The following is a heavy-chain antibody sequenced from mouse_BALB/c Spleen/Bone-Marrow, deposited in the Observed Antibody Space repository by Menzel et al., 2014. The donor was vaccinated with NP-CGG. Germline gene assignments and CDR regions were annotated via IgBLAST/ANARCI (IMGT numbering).Heavy chain of an antibody. CDR3: SRGGWLGGYFDV. D-gene: IGHD2-3*01. CDR1: GYTFTSSD. J-gene: IGHJ1*01. V-gene: IGHV1-85*01. CDR2: IFPGNVST. Sequence: VKLQESGAELVKPGAPVKLSCKASGYTFTSSDINWVRQRPEQGLAWIGRIFPGNVSTEYNDKFKVKATLTTDKSSSTVYMQLSRLTSEDSAVYFCSRGGWLGGYFDVWGAGTTVTVSS.